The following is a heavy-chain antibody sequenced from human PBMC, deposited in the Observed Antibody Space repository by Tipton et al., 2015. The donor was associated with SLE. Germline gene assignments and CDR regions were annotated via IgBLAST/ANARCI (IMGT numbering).Heavy chain of an antibody. J-gene: IGHJ5*02. V-gene: IGHV4-59*04. CDR1: GGSISSYY. CDR3: ARGSEWLLSGWFDP. D-gene: IGHD3-3*01. Sequence: GLVKPSETLSLTCTVSGGSISSYYWSWIRQPPGKRLEWIGSLYHNGRTFYNPSLKSRMTMSVDTSKNQFSLKLSSLTAADTAVYYCARGSEWLLSGWFDPWGQGTLVTVSS. CDR2: LYHNGRT.